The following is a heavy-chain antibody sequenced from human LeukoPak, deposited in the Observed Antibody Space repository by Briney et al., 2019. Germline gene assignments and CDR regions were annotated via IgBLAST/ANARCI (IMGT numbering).Heavy chain of an antibody. D-gene: IGHD1-26*01. V-gene: IGHV3-23*01. CDR2: ISANGGST. Sequence: PGGSLRLSCAASGFTFSSYAMSWVRQAPGKGLEWVSAISANGGSTYYADSVKGRLTISRDNSKNTLYLQMNSLRAEDTAVYYCAKAMRGSYYPSAFDIWGQGTMVTVSS. J-gene: IGHJ3*02. CDR3: AKAMRGSYYPSAFDI. CDR1: GFTFSSYA.